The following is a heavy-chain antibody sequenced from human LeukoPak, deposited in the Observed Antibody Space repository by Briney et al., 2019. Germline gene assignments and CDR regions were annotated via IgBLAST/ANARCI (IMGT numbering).Heavy chain of an antibody. D-gene: IGHD3-16*01. Sequence: SETLSLTCTVSGGSISSDAYYWGWNRQPPKKGLEWIGTIYHSGSTYLNPSLRSRLTISVDTSKNQFSLNLSSVTAADTAVYYCARLDGAWGYSGYWGQRTLVTVSS. V-gene: IGHV4-39*01. CDR1: GGSISSDAYY. CDR2: IYHSGST. J-gene: IGHJ4*02. CDR3: ARLDGAWGYSGY.